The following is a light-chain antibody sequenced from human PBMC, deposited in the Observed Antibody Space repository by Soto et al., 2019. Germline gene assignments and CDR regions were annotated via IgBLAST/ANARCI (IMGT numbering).Light chain of an antibody. CDR2: GAS. Sequence: EIVLTQSPGTLSLSPGERATLSCRASQTFGSSYLAWYQQKPGQAPRLLIYGASSRATGIPDRFSGSGSGTDFTLTISRLEPEDFVVYYCQQYGSSPPITFGQGTRLEI. CDR3: QQYGSSPPIT. J-gene: IGKJ5*01. V-gene: IGKV3-20*01. CDR1: QTFGSSY.